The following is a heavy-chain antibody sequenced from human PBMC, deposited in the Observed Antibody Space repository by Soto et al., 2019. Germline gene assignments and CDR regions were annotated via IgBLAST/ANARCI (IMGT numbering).Heavy chain of an antibody. CDR2: IIPIFGTA. Sequence: SVKVSCKASGGTFSSYAISWVRQAPGQGLEWMGGIIPIFGTANYAQKFQGRVTITADKSTSTAYMELSSLRSEDTAVYYCATYYYDSSGYYYPGSPSDYWGQGTLVTVSS. D-gene: IGHD3-22*01. CDR1: GGTFSSYA. CDR3: ATYYYDSSGYYYPGSPSDY. J-gene: IGHJ4*02. V-gene: IGHV1-69*06.